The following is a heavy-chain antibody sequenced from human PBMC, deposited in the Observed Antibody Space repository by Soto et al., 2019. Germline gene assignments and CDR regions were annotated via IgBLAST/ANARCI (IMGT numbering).Heavy chain of an antibody. CDR3: AIGGGCYYDSSGYYGVCPGRYFDY. V-gene: IGHV3-23*01. J-gene: IGHJ4*02. CDR2: ISGSGGST. Sequence: GGSLRLSCAASGFTFSSYAMSWVRQAPGKGLEWVSAISGSGGSTYYADSVKGRFTISRDNSKNTLYLQMNSLRAEDTAVYYCAIGGGCYYDSSGYYGVCPGRYFDYWGQGTLVTVSS. D-gene: IGHD3-22*01. CDR1: GFTFSSYA.